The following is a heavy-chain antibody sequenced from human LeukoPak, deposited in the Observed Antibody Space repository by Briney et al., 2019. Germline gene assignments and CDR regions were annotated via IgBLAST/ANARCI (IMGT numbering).Heavy chain of an antibody. Sequence: SETLSLTCTVSGGSISSGSYYWGWIRQPPGKGLEWIGSLHYSGSTYYNPSLKGRVTMSVDTSKNHFSLRLSSVTAADAAVYHCARGSVGCSSTSCNTIYYYSGMDVWGQGTTVTVSS. D-gene: IGHD2-2*01. CDR1: GGSISSGSYY. CDR3: ARGSVGCSSTSCNTIYYYSGMDV. CDR2: LHYSGST. J-gene: IGHJ6*02. V-gene: IGHV4-39*02.